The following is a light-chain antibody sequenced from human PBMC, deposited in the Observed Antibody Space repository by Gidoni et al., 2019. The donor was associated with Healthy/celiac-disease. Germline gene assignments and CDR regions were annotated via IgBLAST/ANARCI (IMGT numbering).Light chain of an antibody. CDR2: QDS. CDR3: QAWDSSTVV. Sequence: SVSVSPGPTASITCSGDKLGDKYACWYQQKPGQSPVLVIYQDSKRPSGIPERFSGSNSGNTATLTISGTQAMDEADYYCQAWDSSTVVFGGGTKLTVL. CDR1: KLGDKY. V-gene: IGLV3-1*01. J-gene: IGLJ2*01.